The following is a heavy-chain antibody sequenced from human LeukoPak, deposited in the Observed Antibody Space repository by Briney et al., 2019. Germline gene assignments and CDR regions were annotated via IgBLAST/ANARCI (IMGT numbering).Heavy chain of an antibody. J-gene: IGHJ2*01. CDR3: ARDDRVRQPSSRYFDL. Sequence: SETLSLTCTVSDGSIISSSYYWAWIRQPPGKGLEWIGSIFYSGRNNYNPSLKSRVTISVDTSKNQFSLTLSSVTAADTAVYYCARDDRVRQPSSRYFDLWGRGTLVTVSS. D-gene: IGHD6-19*01. CDR2: IFYSGRN. CDR1: DGSIISSSYY. V-gene: IGHV4-39*07.